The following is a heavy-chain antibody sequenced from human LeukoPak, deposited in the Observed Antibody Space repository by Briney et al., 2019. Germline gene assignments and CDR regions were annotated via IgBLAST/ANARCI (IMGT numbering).Heavy chain of an antibody. Sequence: GRSLRLSCAASGFTFSSYGMHRVRQAPGKGLEWVAVISYDGSNKYYADSVKGRFTISRDNSKNTLYLQMNSLRAEDTAVYYCAKTPSSGSSGYYWFDYWGQGALVTVSS. CDR2: ISYDGSNK. V-gene: IGHV3-30*18. CDR3: AKTPSSGSSGYYWFDY. J-gene: IGHJ4*02. CDR1: GFTFSSYG. D-gene: IGHD3-22*01.